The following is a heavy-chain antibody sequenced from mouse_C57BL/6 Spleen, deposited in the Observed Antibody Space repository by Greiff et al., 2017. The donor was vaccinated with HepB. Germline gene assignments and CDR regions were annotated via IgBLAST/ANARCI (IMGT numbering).Heavy chain of an antibody. Sequence: EVKLVESGGDLLMSVGSLKLSCAACGFTFRSYGLSWVRLTPDKRLEWVATISSGGRYTYYPDSVTGRFTISRDNAKNPLYRQMSSLKSEDTAMYFCARALYYGSNYDYYAMDYWGQGTSATISS. CDR2: ISSGGRYT. V-gene: IGHV5-6*01. CDR3: ARALYYGSNYDYYAMDY. J-gene: IGHJ4*01. D-gene: IGHD1-1*01. CDR1: GFTFRSYG.